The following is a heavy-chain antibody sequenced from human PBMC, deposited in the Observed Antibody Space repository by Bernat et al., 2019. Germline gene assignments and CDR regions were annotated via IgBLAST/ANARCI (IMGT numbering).Heavy chain of an antibody. D-gene: IGHD5-18*01. CDR2: ISSSGSTI. V-gene: IGHV3-48*03. CDR3: ASRDTAMVYYYYYGMDV. J-gene: IGHJ6*02. CDR1: GFTFSSYE. Sequence: EVQLVESGGGLVQPGGSLRLSCAASGFTFSSYEMNWVRQAPGKGLEWVSYISSSGSTIYYADSVKGRFTISRDNAKNSLYLQMNSLRSEDTAVYYCASRDTAMVYYYYYGMDVWGQGTTVTVSS.